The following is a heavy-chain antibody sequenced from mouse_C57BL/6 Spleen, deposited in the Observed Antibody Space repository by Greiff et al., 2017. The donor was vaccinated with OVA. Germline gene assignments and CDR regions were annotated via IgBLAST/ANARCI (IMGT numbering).Heavy chain of an antibody. Sequence: QVQLQQPGAELVKPGASVKLSCKASGYTFTSYWMPWVKQRPGQGLEWIGAIDPSDSYTNYNQKFKGKATLTVDTSSSTAYMQLSSLTSEDSAVYYCALTGVDYWGQGTTLTVSS. CDR3: ALTGVDY. J-gene: IGHJ2*01. CDR1: GYTFTSYW. V-gene: IGHV1-50*01. D-gene: IGHD1-1*01. CDR2: IDPSDSYT.